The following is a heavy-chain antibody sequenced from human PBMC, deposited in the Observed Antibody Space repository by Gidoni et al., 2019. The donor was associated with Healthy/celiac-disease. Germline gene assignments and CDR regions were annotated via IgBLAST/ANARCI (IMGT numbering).Heavy chain of an antibody. CDR3: ARSTAPPKEFDP. CDR2: INHSGSP. CDR1: GGSFSGYY. J-gene: IGHJ5*02. V-gene: IGHV4-34*01. Sequence: QVQLQQWGAGLLKPSETLSLTCAVYGGSFSGYYWSWIRQPPGKGLEWIGEINHSGSPNYTPSLKSRVTISVDTSKNQFSLKLSSVTAADTAVYYCARSTAPPKEFDPWGQGTLVTVSS.